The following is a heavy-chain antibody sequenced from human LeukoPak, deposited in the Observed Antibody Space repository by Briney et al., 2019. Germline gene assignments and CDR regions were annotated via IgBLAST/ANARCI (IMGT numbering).Heavy chain of an antibody. Sequence: SETLSLTCAVYGGSFSGYYWSWIRQPPGKGLEWIGEINHSGSTNYNPSLKSRVTISVDTSKNQFSLKLSSVTAADTAVYYCARATGRGMATPFDYWGQGTLVTVSS. CDR2: INHSGST. J-gene: IGHJ4*02. CDR1: GGSFSGYY. CDR3: ARATGRGMATPFDY. D-gene: IGHD5-24*01. V-gene: IGHV4-34*01.